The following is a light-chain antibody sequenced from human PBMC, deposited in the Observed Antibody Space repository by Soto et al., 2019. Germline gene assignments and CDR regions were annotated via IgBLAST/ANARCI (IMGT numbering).Light chain of an antibody. Sequence: QSALTQPPSASGSPGQSVTISCTGTSSDVGGYNYVSWYQQHPGKAPKLMIYEVSKRPSGVPDRFSGSKSGNTASLTVSGLQVEDEADYYCSSYAGSNPHMLGGGTKLTVL. V-gene: IGLV2-8*01. CDR1: SSDVGGYNY. CDR2: EVS. CDR3: SSYAGSNPHM. J-gene: IGLJ2*01.